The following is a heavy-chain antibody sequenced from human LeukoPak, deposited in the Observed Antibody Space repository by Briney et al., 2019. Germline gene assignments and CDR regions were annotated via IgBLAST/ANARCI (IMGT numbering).Heavy chain of an antibody. V-gene: IGHV3-21*01. D-gene: IGHD5-24*01. J-gene: IGHJ4*02. CDR2: ISSSSSYI. CDR1: GFTFSSYS. Sequence: GGSLRLSCAASGFTFSSYSMNWVRQAPGKGLEWVSSISSSSSYIYYADSVKGRFTISRDNAKNSLYLQMNSLRAEDTAVYYCAREISLSGRDLATIGHWGQGTLVTASS. CDR3: AREISLSGRDLATIGH.